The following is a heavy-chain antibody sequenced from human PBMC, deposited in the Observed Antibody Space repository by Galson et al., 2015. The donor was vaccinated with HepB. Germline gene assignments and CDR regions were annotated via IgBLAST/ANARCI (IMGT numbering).Heavy chain of an antibody. V-gene: IGHV3-73*01. D-gene: IGHD4-17*01. CDR3: TSQMTTVTPGY. J-gene: IGHJ4*02. Sequence: SLRLSCAASGFTFSGSAMHWVRQASGKGLEWVGRIRSKANSYATAYAASVKGRFTISRDDSKNTAYLQMNSLKTEDTAVYYCTSQMTTVTPGYWGQGTLVTVSS. CDR2: IRSKANSYAT. CDR1: GFTFSGSA.